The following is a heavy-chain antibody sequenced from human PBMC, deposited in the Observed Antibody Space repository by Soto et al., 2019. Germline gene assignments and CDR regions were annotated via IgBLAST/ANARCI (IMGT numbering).Heavy chain of an antibody. J-gene: IGHJ2*01. D-gene: IGHD1-1*01. V-gene: IGHV5-51*03. CDR3: ARSAGSDRHWYFDL. CDR2: IYPGDSDP. Sequence: QLVQSGAEVKKPGESLKISCKGSGYSFTTYWIGWVRQMPGKSLEWMGFIYPGDSDPIYSPSFQGQVTFSADKSISTAYLQWSSLKASDTAMYYCARSAGSDRHWYFDLWGRGTLVTVSS. CDR1: GYSFTTYW.